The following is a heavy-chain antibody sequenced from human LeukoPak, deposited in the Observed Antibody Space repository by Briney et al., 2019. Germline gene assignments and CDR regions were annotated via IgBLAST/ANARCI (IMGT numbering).Heavy chain of an antibody. D-gene: IGHD2-21*01. Sequence: GESLKISCAASGFNFASYAMYWVRQAPGRGLEWVASISYDGRDKYYVDSVKGRFFISKDSSMSTLYLDMNSLRPEDTALYYCVRDLYSRSPYFDVWGQGTLVTVSS. CDR2: ISYDGRDK. CDR3: VRDLYSRSPYFDV. V-gene: IGHV3-30*03. CDR1: GFNFASYA. J-gene: IGHJ4*02.